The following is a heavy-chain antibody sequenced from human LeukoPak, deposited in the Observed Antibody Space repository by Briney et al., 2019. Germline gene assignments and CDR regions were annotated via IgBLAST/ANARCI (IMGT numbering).Heavy chain of an antibody. D-gene: IGHD3-22*01. J-gene: IGHJ3*02. CDR1: GYSFTSYW. CDR3: ARHNGGGYYDVYGSAFDI. CDR2: IYPGDSDT. V-gene: IGHV5-51*01. Sequence: GESLKISCKGSGYSFTSYWIGWVRQMPGKGLEWMGIIYPGDSDTRYSPSFQGQVTISADKSISTAYLQWSSLKASDTAMYYCARHNGGGYYDVYGSAFDIWGQGTMVTVSS.